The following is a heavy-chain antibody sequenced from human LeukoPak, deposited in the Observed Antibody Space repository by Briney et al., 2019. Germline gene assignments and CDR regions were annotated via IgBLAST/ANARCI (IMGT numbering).Heavy chain of an antibody. Sequence: GGSLRLSCAASGFTFSSYWMHWVRHAPGKGLVWVSRINSDGSSTSYADSVKGRFTISRDNAKNTLYLQMNSLRAEDTAVYYCARADCSSTSCYDYYYYGMDVWGQGTTVTVSS. CDR1: GFTFSSYW. J-gene: IGHJ6*02. V-gene: IGHV3-74*01. D-gene: IGHD2-2*01. CDR2: INSDGSST. CDR3: ARADCSSTSCYDYYYYGMDV.